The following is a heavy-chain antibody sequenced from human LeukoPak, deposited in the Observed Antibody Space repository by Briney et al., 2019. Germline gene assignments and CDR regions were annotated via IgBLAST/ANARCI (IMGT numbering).Heavy chain of an antibody. CDR2: MNPNSGNT. V-gene: IGHV1-8*01. D-gene: IGHD4-17*01. CDR1: GYTFTSYD. CDR3: ARVDYGDYGFDP. Sequence: ASVKVSCKASGYTFTSYDINWVRQATGQGLEWMGWMNPNSGNTGYALKFQGRVTMTRNTSISTAYMELSSLRSEDTAVYYCARVDYGDYGFDPWGQGTLVTVSS. J-gene: IGHJ5*02.